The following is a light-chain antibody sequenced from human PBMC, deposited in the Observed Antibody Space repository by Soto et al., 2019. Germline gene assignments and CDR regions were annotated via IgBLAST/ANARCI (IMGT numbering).Light chain of an antibody. CDR1: QSVGSN. J-gene: IGKJ5*01. CDR2: GAS. CDR3: QQYNNWPIT. V-gene: IGKV3D-15*01. Sequence: VVMTQSPASLSVSPGARAPLSCRARQSVGSNLAWYQQNPGQAPRLPIYGASTRATGIPARFSGSGSETEFTLTISSLQSEDFAVYYCQQYNNWPITFGQGTRLEIK.